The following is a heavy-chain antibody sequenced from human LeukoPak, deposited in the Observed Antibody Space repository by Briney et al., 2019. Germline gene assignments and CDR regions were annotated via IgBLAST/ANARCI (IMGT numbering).Heavy chain of an antibody. V-gene: IGHV3-21*01. CDR3: ARAPPRWCSGGSCYYDAFDI. CDR1: GFTFSSYS. Sequence: PGGSLRLSCAASGFTFSSYSMNWVRQAPGKGLEWVSSISSSSSYIYYADSVKGRFTISRDNAKNSLYLQMNSLRAEDTAVYYCARAPPRWCSGGSCYYDAFDIWGQGTVVTVSS. J-gene: IGHJ3*02. D-gene: IGHD2-15*01. CDR2: ISSSSSYI.